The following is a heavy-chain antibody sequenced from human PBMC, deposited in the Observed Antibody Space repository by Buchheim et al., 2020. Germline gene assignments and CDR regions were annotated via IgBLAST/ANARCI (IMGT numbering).Heavy chain of an antibody. J-gene: IGHJ5*02. CDR3: AKYGSS. D-gene: IGHD6-6*01. CDR1: GFTFSSSW. V-gene: IGHV3-74*03. Sequence: EVQLLESGGDLIQPGGSLRLSCAASGFTFSSSWMHWVRQVPGKGLVWVSSIKSDGSRTTYADSVKGRFTISRDNGKNTLYLQMSGLRVEDTAVYFCAKYGSSWGQGTL. CDR2: IKSDGSRT.